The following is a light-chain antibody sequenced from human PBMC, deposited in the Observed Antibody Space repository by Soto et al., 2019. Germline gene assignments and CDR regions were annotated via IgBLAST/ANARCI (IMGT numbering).Light chain of an antibody. CDR2: EVS. CDR1: SSYVGGYNY. Sequence: QSALTQPASVSGSPGQSITISCTGTSSYVGGYNYVSWYQQHPGKAPKLMIYEVSNRPSGVSNRFSGSKSGTAASLTISGLQTEDEADYFCFSFTTDWTHVFGTGTKLTVL. V-gene: IGLV2-14*01. J-gene: IGLJ1*01. CDR3: FSFTTDWTHV.